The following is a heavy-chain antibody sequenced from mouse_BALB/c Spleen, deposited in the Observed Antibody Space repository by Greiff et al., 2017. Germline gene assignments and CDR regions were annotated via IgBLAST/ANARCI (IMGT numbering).Heavy chain of an antibody. D-gene: IGHD2-10*01. CDR2: INPSTGYT. CDR3: ARKGAAYYGNYDAMDY. CDR1: GYTFTSYW. V-gene: IGHV1-7*01. Sequence: QVQLKQSGAELAKPGASVKMSCKASGYTFTSYWMHWVKQRPGQGLEWIGYINPSTGYTEYNQKFKDKATLTADKSSSTAYMQLSSLTSEDSAVYYCARKGAAYYGNYDAMDYWGQGTSVTVSS. J-gene: IGHJ4*01.